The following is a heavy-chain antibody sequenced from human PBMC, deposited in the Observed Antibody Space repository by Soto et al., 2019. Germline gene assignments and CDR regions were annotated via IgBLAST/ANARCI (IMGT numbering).Heavy chain of an antibody. D-gene: IGHD2-21*01. V-gene: IGHV1-18*01. CDR2: ISAYNGQT. CDR3: PRDPHQFANSYFFDP. CDR1: GYPFDTYG. Sequence: ASVKVSCKASGYPFDTYGINWVRQAPGQRPEWMGWISAYNGQTDYAQNFQGRVTMATDTSTNTAYMELRNLRSDDTAVYYCPRDPHQFANSYFFDPWGPGTLVTVSS. J-gene: IGHJ5*02.